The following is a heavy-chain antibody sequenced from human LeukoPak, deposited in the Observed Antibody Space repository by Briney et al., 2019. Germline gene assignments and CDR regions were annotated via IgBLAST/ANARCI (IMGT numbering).Heavy chain of an antibody. CDR1: GYTFTGYY. CDR3: ARKYYYDSSVYYYNFFGY. V-gene: IGHV1-2*02. J-gene: IGHJ4*02. Sequence: ASVKVSCKASGYTFTGYYMHWVRQAPGQGLEWMGWINPNSGGTNYAQKFQGRVTMTRDTSISTAYMELSRLRSDDTAVYYCARKYYYDSSVYYYNFFGYWGQGTLVTVSS. D-gene: IGHD3-22*01. CDR2: INPNSGGT.